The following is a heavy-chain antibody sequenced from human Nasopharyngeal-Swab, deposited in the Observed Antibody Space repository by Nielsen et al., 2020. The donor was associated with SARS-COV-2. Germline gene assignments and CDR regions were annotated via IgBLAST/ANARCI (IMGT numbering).Heavy chain of an antibody. CDR3: ARVESSSWYFQH. D-gene: IGHD6-13*01. J-gene: IGHJ1*01. V-gene: IGHV3-7*01. CDR1: GFSFSSYW. Sequence: GGSLRLSCAAPGFSFSSYWMSWVGQAPGKGLEWVANIKQDGSEKYYVDSVKGRFTISRDNAKNSLYLQMNSLRAEDTAVYYCARVESSSWYFQHWGQGTLVTVSS. CDR2: IKQDGSEK.